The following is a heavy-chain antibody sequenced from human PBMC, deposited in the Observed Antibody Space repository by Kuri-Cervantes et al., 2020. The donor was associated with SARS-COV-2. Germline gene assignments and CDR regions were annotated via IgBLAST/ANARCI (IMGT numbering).Heavy chain of an antibody. D-gene: IGHD3-10*01. Sequence: GESLKISCAASGFTFSSYSMNWVRQAPGKGLEWVSSISSSSSYIYYADSVKGRFTISRDNAKNSLYLQMNSLRAEDTAVYYCARDRGVRGWYFDYWGQGTLVTVS. CDR3: ARDRGVRGWYFDY. J-gene: IGHJ4*02. CDR2: ISSSSSYI. CDR1: GFTFSSYS. V-gene: IGHV3-21*01.